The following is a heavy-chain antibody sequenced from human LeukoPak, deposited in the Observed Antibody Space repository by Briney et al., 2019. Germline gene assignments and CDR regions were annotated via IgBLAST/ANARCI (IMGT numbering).Heavy chain of an antibody. CDR3: TKDLMTGFSSGWYLAY. D-gene: IGHD6-19*01. Sequence: GGSLRLSCEGSGFSFNGYAMSWVRQAPGKGLEWVAVTGGSDDNTHYADSVKGRFSISRDTSENRLFLQMNSLRPDDSALYYCTKDLMTGFSSGWYLAYWGQGTLVTISS. CDR2: TGGSDDNT. J-gene: IGHJ4*02. V-gene: IGHV3-23*01. CDR1: GFSFNGYA.